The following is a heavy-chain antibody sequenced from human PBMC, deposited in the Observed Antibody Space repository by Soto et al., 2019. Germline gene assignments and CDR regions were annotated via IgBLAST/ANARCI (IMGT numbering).Heavy chain of an antibody. CDR3: ARDGSALGQDYYYGMDV. CDR1: GFTFSSYA. Sequence: VGSLRLSCAASGFTFSSYAMHWVRQAPGKGLEWVAVISYDGSNKYYADSVKGRFTISRDNSKNTLYLQMNSLRAEDTAVYYCARDGSALGQDYYYGMDVWGQGTTVTVSS. V-gene: IGHV3-30-3*01. D-gene: IGHD3-10*01. J-gene: IGHJ6*02. CDR2: ISYDGSNK.